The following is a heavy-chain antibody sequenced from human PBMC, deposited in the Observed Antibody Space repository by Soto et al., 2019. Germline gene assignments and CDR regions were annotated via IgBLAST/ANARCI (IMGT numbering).Heavy chain of an antibody. CDR2: IKSKTDGGTT. CDR3: TTDARRIQLWLLGSRHY. V-gene: IGHV3-15*07. CDR1: GFTFSNAW. Sequence: PGGSLRLSCAASGFTFSNAWMNWVRQAPGKGLEWVGRIKSKTDGGTTDYAAPVKGRFTISRDDSKNTLYLQMNSLKTEDTAVYYCTTDARRIQLWLLGSRHYWGQGTLVTVSS. D-gene: IGHD5-18*01. J-gene: IGHJ4*02.